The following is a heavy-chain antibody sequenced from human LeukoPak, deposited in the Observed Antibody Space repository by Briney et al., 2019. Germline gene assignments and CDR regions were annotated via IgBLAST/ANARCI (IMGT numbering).Heavy chain of an antibody. J-gene: IGHJ4*02. CDR1: GGSVTNTNYY. CDR3: AGEWQYQFDY. V-gene: IGHV4-39*07. Sequence: SETLSLTCTVSGGSVTNTNYYWAWIRQPPGEGLEWIGSVYHSGITYYTPSLKSRVSISVDTSRNHFSLKVTSVTAADTAVYYCAGEWQYQFDYWGQGRLVTISS. D-gene: IGHD4-11*01. CDR2: VYHSGIT.